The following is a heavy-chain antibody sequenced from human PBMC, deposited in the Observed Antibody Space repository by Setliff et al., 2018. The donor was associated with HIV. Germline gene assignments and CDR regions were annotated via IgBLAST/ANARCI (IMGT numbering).Heavy chain of an antibody. V-gene: IGHV4-30-4*02. J-gene: IGHJ4*02. Sequence: PSETLSLTCTVSGGSISSGDYYWSWIRQPPGKGLEWIGYIYYTGSTYYNPSLKSRITISVDTSKNQFSLKLSSVTAADTAVYYCARGAYCSGGSCYATLYYFDYWGQGTLVTVSS. CDR1: GGSISSGDYY. CDR3: ARGAYCSGGSCYATLYYFDY. D-gene: IGHD2-15*01. CDR2: IYYTGST.